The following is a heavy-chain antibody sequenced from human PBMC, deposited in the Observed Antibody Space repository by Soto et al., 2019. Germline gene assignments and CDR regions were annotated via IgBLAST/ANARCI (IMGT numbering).Heavy chain of an antibody. D-gene: IGHD5-12*01. CDR2: IYWNDDK. CDR3: AHRGVKWLDFDY. J-gene: IGHJ4*02. V-gene: IGHV2-5*01. Sequence: SGPTLVNPTQTLTLTCTFSGFSLITSGLGVGWIRQPPGKALEWLALIYWNDDKRYSPSLKSRLTITKDTSKNQVVLTMTNMDPVDTATYYCAHRGVKWLDFDYWGQGTLVTVSS. CDR1: GFSLITSGLG.